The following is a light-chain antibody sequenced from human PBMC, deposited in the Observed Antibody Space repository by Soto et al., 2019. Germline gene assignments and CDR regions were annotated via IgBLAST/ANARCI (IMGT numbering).Light chain of an antibody. Sequence: EIVLTQSPATLSLSPGERATLSCRASQSVSRYLAWYQQKPGQAPRLLIYDASSRATGIPARFSGSGSGTDFTLTITSLGPEDFAVYYCQQRSNWPSTFCGGTKVEI. V-gene: IGKV3-11*01. CDR3: QQRSNWPST. CDR1: QSVSRY. CDR2: DAS. J-gene: IGKJ4*01.